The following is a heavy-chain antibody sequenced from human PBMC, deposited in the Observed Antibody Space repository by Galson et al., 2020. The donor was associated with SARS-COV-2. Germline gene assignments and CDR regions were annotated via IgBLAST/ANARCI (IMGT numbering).Heavy chain of an antibody. V-gene: IGHV4-39*07. CDR3: AREGGSVAATPGAMDV. Sequence: SETLSLTCTVSGGSISSSSYYWGWIRQPPGKGLEWIGSIYYSGSTYYNPSLKSRVTISVDTSKNQFSLKLSSVTAADTAVYYCAREGGSVAATPGAMDVWGQGTTVSVSS. D-gene: IGHD2-15*01. CDR2: IYYSGST. J-gene: IGHJ6*02. CDR1: GGSISSSSYY.